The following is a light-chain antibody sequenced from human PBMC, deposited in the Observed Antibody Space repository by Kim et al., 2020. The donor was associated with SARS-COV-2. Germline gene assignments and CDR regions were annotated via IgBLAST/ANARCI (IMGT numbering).Light chain of an antibody. CDR3: QQYYSLPPLT. V-gene: IGKV1-8*01. CDR2: AAS. J-gene: IGKJ4*01. CDR1: QGIGSY. Sequence: AIRITQSPSSLSASTGDRVTITCRASQGIGSYLAWYQQEPGKAPKLLIYAASTLQSGVPSRFSGSGSGTDFTHTIDCLQSEDFATYYCQQYYSLPPLTFGGGTKVDIK.